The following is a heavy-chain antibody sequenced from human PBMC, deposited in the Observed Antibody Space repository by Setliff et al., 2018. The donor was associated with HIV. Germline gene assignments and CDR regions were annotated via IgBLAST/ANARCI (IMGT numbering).Heavy chain of an antibody. CDR3: ARGYIVLMVYAMTWFDP. Sequence: SLTCAVYGGSFSGYYWSWIRQPPGKGLEWIGEINHSGSTNYNPSLKSRVTISVDTSKNQFSLKLSSVTAADTAVYYCARGYIVLMVYAMTWFDPWGRGTLVTVSS. D-gene: IGHD2-8*01. CDR1: GGSFSGYY. CDR2: INHSGST. J-gene: IGHJ5*02. V-gene: IGHV4-34*01.